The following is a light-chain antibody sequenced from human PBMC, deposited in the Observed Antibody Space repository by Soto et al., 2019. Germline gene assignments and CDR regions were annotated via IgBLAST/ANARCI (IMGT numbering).Light chain of an antibody. CDR2: EVS. CDR3: TSFTTISTWV. CDR1: SSDVGGYNY. Sequence: QSVLTQPASVSGSPGQSITISCTGTSSDVGGYNYVSWFQQHPGKAPKLKIYEVSNRPSGVYNRFSGSKSGNTASLTISELQAEDEADYYCTSFTTISTWVFGGGTKLTVL. V-gene: IGLV2-14*01. J-gene: IGLJ3*02.